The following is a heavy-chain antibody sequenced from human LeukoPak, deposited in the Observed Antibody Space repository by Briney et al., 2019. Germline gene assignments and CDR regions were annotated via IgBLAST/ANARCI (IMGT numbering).Heavy chain of an antibody. V-gene: IGHV3-30*02. CDR1: GFTFSCYD. Sequence: GGSRRLSCAASGFTFSCYDMHWVRQAPGKGLEWVAFIRHGGSTTYYADSVKGRFTISRDNSKNSLYLQMKSLRAEDTAVYYCARDSRNYFSPDYWGQGTLVTVAS. D-gene: IGHD1-7*01. J-gene: IGHJ4*02. CDR2: IRHGGSTT. CDR3: ARDSRNYFSPDY.